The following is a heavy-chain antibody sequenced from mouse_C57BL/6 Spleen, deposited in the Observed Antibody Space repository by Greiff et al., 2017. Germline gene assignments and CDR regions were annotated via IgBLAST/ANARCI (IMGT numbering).Heavy chain of an antibody. CDR3: ASRYYGSSGFAY. Sequence: VKLVESGPGLVAPSQSLSITCTVSGFSLTSYGVDWVRQSPGKGLEWLGVIWGVGSTNYNSALKSRLSISKDNSKSQVFLKMNSLQTDDTAMYYCASRYYGSSGFAYWGQGTLVTVSA. D-gene: IGHD1-1*01. CDR1: GFSLTSYG. CDR2: IWGVGST. J-gene: IGHJ3*01. V-gene: IGHV2-6*01.